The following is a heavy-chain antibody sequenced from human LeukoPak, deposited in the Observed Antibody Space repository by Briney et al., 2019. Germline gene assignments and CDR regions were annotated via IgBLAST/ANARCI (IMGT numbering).Heavy chain of an antibody. Sequence: SQTLSLTCAISGDSVSSDSAAWNWIRQSPSRGLEWLGRTYYRSKWYNDYAVSVKSRITINPDTSKNQLSPQVNSVTPEDTAVYYCARERDDVLTGYYNWFDRWGQGTLVTVSS. CDR1: GDSVSSDSAA. D-gene: IGHD3-9*01. V-gene: IGHV6-1*01. CDR2: TYYRSKWYN. CDR3: ARERDDVLTGYYNWFDR. J-gene: IGHJ5*02.